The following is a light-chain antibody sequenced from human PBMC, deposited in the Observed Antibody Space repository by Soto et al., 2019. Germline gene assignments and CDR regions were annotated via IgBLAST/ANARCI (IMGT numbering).Light chain of an antibody. J-gene: IGKJ2*01. Sequence: DIQMTQSPSALSASVGDRVTITCRASQSISRWLAWYQQKPGKAPKLLIYKASSLQGGVPSRFSGSGSGTDFTLTISGLQADDVATYYCHQYSGLYTFGQGTKLEI. CDR1: QSISRW. CDR2: KAS. V-gene: IGKV1-5*03. CDR3: HQYSGLYT.